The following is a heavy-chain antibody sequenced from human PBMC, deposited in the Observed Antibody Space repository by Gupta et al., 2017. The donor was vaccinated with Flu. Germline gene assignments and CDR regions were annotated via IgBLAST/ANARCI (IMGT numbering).Heavy chain of an antibody. D-gene: IGHD3-3*01. J-gene: IGHJ4*02. CDR1: GFTFSSYA. Sequence: EVQLLESGGGLVQPGGSLRLSCAASGFTFSSYAMNWVRQAPGKGLEWVSAISGSGGSTYYADSVKGRFTISRDNSKNTLYLQMNSLRAEDTAVYYCAKGELAGGGQYYDFWSGYYLSFDYWGQGTLVTVSS. V-gene: IGHV3-23*01. CDR3: AKGELAGGGQYYDFWSGYYLSFDY. CDR2: ISGSGGST.